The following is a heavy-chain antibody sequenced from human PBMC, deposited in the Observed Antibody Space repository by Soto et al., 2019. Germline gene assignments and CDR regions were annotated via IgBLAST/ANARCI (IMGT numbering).Heavy chain of an antibody. CDR1: GGTFSSYA. CDR2: IIPIFGTA. CDR3: ARNRAQLPVRYYYGMDV. Sequence: SVKVSCKASGGTFSSYAISWVRQAPGQGLEWMGGIIPIFGTANYAQKFQGRVTITADESTSTAYMELSSLRSEDTAVYYCARNRAQLPVRYYYGMDVWGQGTTVTVSS. D-gene: IGHD2-2*01. J-gene: IGHJ6*02. V-gene: IGHV1-69*13.